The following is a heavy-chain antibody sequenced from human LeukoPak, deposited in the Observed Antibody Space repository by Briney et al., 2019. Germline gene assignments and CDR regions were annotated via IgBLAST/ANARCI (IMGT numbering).Heavy chain of an antibody. J-gene: IGHJ4*02. D-gene: IGHD3-22*01. Sequence: GRSLRLSCAASGFMFSSYGLHWVRQAPGKGLEWVALISYDGSDKYYADSVKGRFTISRDNSKNTLYLQMNSLRAEDTAVYYCAKVYDSSGYYYGDWGQGTLVTVSS. CDR3: AKVYDSSGYYYGD. CDR1: GFMFSSYG. V-gene: IGHV3-30-3*01. CDR2: ISYDGSDK.